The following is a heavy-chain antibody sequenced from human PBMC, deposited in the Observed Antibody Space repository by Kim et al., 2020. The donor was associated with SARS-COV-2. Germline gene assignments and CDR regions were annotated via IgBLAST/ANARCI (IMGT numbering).Heavy chain of an antibody. D-gene: IGHD3-22*01. Sequence: ASVKVSCKASDYVFNNYGITWVRQAPGQGLEWMGWISTYNGDTDYAQQFRGRVTMTMDRSTTTVYMDLTSLRPYDTAVYYCARNYYDTSGFSGYYFDYWG. V-gene: IGHV1-18*04. CDR1: DYVFNNYG. CDR3: ARNYYDTSGFSGYYFDY. J-gene: IGHJ4*01. CDR2: ISTYNGDT.